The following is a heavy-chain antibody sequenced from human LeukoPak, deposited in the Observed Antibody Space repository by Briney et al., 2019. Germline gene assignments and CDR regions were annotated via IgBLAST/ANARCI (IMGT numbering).Heavy chain of an antibody. CDR1: GFTFSSYE. J-gene: IGHJ6*04. Sequence: GGSLRLSCSASGFTFSSYEMNWVRQAPGKGLEWVSYISSSGSTIYYADSVKGRFTISRDNAKNSLYLQMNSLRAEDTAVYYCAELGITMIGGVWGKGTTVTISS. CDR3: AELGITMIGGV. V-gene: IGHV3-48*03. D-gene: IGHD3-10*02. CDR2: ISSSGSTI.